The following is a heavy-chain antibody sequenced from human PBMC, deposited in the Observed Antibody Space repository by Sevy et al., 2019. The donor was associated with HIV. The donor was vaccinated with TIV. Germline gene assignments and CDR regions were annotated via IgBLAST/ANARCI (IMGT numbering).Heavy chain of an antibody. D-gene: IGHD6-13*01. J-gene: IGHJ6*02. V-gene: IGHV3-7*01. Sequence: GSLRLSCAASGFTFSSHWMSWVRQAPGKGLEWVANIQPDGGEKYYVESVKGRFTISRDNAKNSLSLQVNSLRAEDTAVYYCARDTGGIGMDVWGQGTTVTVSS. CDR1: GFTFSSHW. CDR2: IQPDGGEK. CDR3: ARDTGGIGMDV.